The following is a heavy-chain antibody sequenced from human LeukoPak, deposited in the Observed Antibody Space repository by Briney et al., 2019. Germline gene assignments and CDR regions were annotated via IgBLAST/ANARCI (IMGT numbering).Heavy chain of an antibody. CDR2: IYHSGST. J-gene: IGHJ4*02. D-gene: IGHD5-24*01. CDR3: ARVRDGYNRNWAY. Sequence: KPSETLSLTCAVSGYSISSGYYWGWIRQPPGKGLEWIGSIYHSGSTYYNPSLKSRVTISVDTSKNHLSLKLSSVTAADTAVYYCARVRDGYNRNWAYWGQGTLVTVSS. CDR1: GYSISSGYY. V-gene: IGHV4-38-2*01.